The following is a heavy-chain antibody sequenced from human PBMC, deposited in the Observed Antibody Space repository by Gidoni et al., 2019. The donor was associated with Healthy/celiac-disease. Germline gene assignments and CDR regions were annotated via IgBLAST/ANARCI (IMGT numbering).Heavy chain of an antibody. Sequence: QVQLVQSGAEVKKPGASVNLSCKASGYTFTSYYIHWVRLAPGQGLEWMGVFGPSGLTTTYGGRFQGRVTMTGDTSTSTVYMELRNLRSEDTAIYYCARDLVDYWGQGTLVTVSS. CDR3: ARDLVDY. CDR2: FGPSGLTT. D-gene: IGHD3-16*01. J-gene: IGHJ4*02. V-gene: IGHV1-46*01. CDR1: GYTFTSYY.